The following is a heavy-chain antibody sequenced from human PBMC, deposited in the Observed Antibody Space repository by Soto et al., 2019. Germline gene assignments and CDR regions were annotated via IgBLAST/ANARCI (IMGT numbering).Heavy chain of an antibody. V-gene: IGHV3-30-3*02. CDR1: GFTFSSYA. J-gene: IGHJ4*02. CDR3: AKTVRAPYYDSSGYYDNDLDY. CDR2: ISYDGSNK. D-gene: IGHD3-22*01. Sequence: QVQLVESGGGVVQPGRPLRLSCAASGFTFSSYAMHWVRQAPGKGLEWVAVISYDGSNKYYADSVKGRFTISRDNSKNTLYLQMNSLRTEDTAVYYCAKTVRAPYYDSSGYYDNDLDYWGQGTLVTVSS.